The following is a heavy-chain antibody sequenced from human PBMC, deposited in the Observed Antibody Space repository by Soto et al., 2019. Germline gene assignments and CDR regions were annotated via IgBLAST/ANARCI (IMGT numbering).Heavy chain of an antibody. CDR3: AKANTYYYDSWYFDL. Sequence: GGSLRLSCAASGFTFSSYAMSWVRQAPGKGLEWVSAISGSGGSTYYADSVKGRFTISRDNSKNTLYLQMNSLRAEDTAVYYCAKANTYYYDSWYFDLWGRGTLVTVSS. V-gene: IGHV3-23*01. J-gene: IGHJ2*01. D-gene: IGHD3-22*01. CDR1: GFTFSSYA. CDR2: ISGSGGST.